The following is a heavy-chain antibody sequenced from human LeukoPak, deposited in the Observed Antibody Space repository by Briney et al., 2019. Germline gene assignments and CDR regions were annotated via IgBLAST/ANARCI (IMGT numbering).Heavy chain of an antibody. J-gene: IGHJ5*02. CDR2: ISWNSGSI. V-gene: IGHV3-9*01. D-gene: IGHD1-14*01. CDR1: GFTFDDYA. CDR3: ARAEGEFDP. Sequence: PGGSLRLSCAASGFTFDDYAMHWVRQAPGKGLEWVSGISWNSGSIGYADSVKGRFTISRDNAKNSLYLQMNSLRAEDTAVYYCARAEGEFDPWGQGTLVTVSS.